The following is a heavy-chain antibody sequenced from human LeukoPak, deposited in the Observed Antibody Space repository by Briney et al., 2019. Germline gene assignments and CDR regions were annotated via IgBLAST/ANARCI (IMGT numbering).Heavy chain of an antibody. J-gene: IGHJ4*02. CDR2: IYHSGST. D-gene: IGHD2-15*01. V-gene: IGHV4-38-2*02. Sequence: SETLSLTCTVSGYSISSGYYWGWIRQPPGKGLEWIGSIYHSGSTYYNPSLKSRVTISVDTSTNQFSLKLSSVTAADTAVYYCAREARYCSGGSCYEPDYWGQGTLVTVSS. CDR3: AREARYCSGGSCYEPDY. CDR1: GYSISSGYY.